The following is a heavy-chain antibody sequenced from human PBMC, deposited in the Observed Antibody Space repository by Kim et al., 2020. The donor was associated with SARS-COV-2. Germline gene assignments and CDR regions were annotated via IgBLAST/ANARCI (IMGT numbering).Heavy chain of an antibody. V-gene: IGHV3-30*18. CDR2: ISYDGSNK. CDR3: AKYDGEQLVGGMDV. D-gene: IGHD6-6*01. CDR1: GFTLSSYG. J-gene: IGHJ6*02. Sequence: GGSLRLSCAASGFTLSSYGMHWVRQAPGKGLEWVAVISYDGSNKNYADSVKGRFTISRDNSKNTLYLQMNSLRAEDTAVYYCAKYDGEQLVGGMDVWGQGTTVTVSS.